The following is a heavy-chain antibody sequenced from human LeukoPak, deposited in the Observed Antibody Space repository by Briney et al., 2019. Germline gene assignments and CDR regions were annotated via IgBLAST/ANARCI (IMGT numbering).Heavy chain of an antibody. CDR1: GFTFSSYG. V-gene: IGHV3-33*01. J-gene: IGHJ4*02. CDR2: IWYDGSNK. Sequence: PGGSLRLSCAASGFTFSSYGMHWVRQAPGKALEWVSFIWYDGSNKYYADSVKGRLTISRDNSKNTLYLQMNSLRAEDTAVYYCARVLVVSGWTNIDYWGQGTLVTVSS. CDR3: ARVLVVSGWTNIDY. D-gene: IGHD6-19*01.